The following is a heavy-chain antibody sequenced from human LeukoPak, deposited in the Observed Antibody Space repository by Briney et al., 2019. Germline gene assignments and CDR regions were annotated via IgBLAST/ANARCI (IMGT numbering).Heavy chain of an antibody. J-gene: IGHJ4*02. D-gene: IGHD6-19*01. CDR1: GFTFSSYS. CDR3: ARDRGSSAWYGVGGFDY. Sequence: GGSLRLSCAASGFTFSSYSMNWVRQAPGKGLEWVSSISTSSSYIYYADSVKGRFTASRDNAKNSLFLQMNSLRAEDTAVYYCARDRGSSAWYGVGGFDYWGQGTLVTVSS. CDR2: ISTSSSYI. V-gene: IGHV3-21*01.